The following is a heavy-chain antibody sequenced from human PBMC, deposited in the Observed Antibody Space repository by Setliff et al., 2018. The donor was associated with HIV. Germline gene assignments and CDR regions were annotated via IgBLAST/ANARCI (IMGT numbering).Heavy chain of an antibody. D-gene: IGHD6-13*01. CDR3: ASDHSSSWYPGPAEYFQH. Sequence: SVKVSCKASGGTFSSYAISWVRQAPGQGLEWMGGIIPIFGTANYAQKFQGRVTITTDESTSTAYMELSSLRSEDTAVYYCASDHSSSWYPGPAEYFQHWGQGTLVTVSS. CDR2: IIPIFGTA. CDR1: GGTFSSYA. J-gene: IGHJ1*01. V-gene: IGHV1-69*05.